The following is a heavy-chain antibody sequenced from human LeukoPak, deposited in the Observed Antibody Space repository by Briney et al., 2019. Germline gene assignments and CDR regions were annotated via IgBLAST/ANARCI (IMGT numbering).Heavy chain of an antibody. CDR3: AKGPSGENNFYLDY. D-gene: IGHD1-20*01. CDR2: ISESSSHT. CDR1: GFTFSGYS. J-gene: IGHJ4*02. V-gene: IGHV3-23*05. Sequence: PGGSLTLSCEASGFTFSGYSMNWVRQAPGKGLEWVSYISESSSHTYNADSVKGRFTISRDNSKNTLYLQMNSLRAEDTAIYYCAKGPSGENNFYLDYWGQGTLVTVSS.